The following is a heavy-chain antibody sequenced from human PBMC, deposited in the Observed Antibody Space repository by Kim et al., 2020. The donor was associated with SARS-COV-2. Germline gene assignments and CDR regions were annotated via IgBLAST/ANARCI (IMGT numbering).Heavy chain of an antibody. CDR3: AASVLRLGELSLLPY. Sequence: ASVKVSCKASGYTFTSYAMHWVRQAPGQRLEWMGWINAGNGNTKYSQKFQGRVTITRDTSASTAYMELSSLRSEDTAVYYCAASVLRLGELSLLPYWGQGTLVTVSS. CDR2: INAGNGNT. D-gene: IGHD3-16*02. V-gene: IGHV1-3*01. J-gene: IGHJ4*02. CDR1: GYTFTSYA.